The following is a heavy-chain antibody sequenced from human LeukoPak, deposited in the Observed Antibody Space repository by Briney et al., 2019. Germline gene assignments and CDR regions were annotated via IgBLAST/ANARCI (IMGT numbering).Heavy chain of an antibody. CDR2: ISAYNGNT. Sequence: ASVKVSCKASGYTFTSYGISWVRQAPGQGLEWMGWISAYNGNTNYAQKLQGRVTMTTDTSTSTAYTELRSLRSDDTAVYYCARDGRTMVRGVIMGTWFDPWGQGTLVTVSS. D-gene: IGHD3-10*01. V-gene: IGHV1-18*01. CDR3: ARDGRTMVRGVIMGTWFDP. CDR1: GYTFTSYG. J-gene: IGHJ5*02.